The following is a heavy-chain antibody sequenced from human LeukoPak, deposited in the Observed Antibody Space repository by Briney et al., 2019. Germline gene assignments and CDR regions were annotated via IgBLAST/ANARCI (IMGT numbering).Heavy chain of an antibody. V-gene: IGHV4-30-2*01. CDR3: ARAKSYSYGHYYGMDV. D-gene: IGHD5-18*01. CDR2: IYHSGST. J-gene: IGHJ6*02. Sequence: SETLSLTCAVSGGSISSGGYSWSWIRQPPGKGLEWIGYIYHSGSTYYNPSLKSRVTISVDRSKNQFSLKLSSVTAADTAVYYCARAKSYSYGHYYGMDVWGQGTTVTVSS. CDR1: GGSISSGGYS.